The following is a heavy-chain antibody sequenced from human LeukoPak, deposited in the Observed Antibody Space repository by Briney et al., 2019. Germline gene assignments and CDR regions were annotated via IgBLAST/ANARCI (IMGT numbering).Heavy chain of an antibody. CDR1: GYTFTTYD. V-gene: IGHV1-8*01. CDR2: MNPKSGNT. D-gene: IGHD2-15*01. CDR3: ARGLGYCSGGSCSHFDY. Sequence: ASVKVSCKASGYTFTTYDIHWVRQATGQGLEWMGWMNPKSGNTGYAQKFQGRVTMTRNTSISTAYMELSSLRSEDTAVYYCARGLGYCSGGSCSHFDYWGQGTLVTVSS. J-gene: IGHJ4*02.